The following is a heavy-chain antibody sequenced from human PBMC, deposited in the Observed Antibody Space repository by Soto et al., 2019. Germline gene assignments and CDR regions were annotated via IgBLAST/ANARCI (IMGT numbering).Heavy chain of an antibody. CDR1: GFTFRSFG. CDR2: VGDDGRDK. J-gene: IGHJ2*01. V-gene: IGHV3-30*03. Sequence: QVQLVESGGGVVQPGQSLGLSCEASGFTFRSFGMHWVRQAPGKGLEWVAVVGDDGRDKVYADSVKGRFITSRDNSRQTLPLEMHNLRREDTGVYYCAREDSFGEWYLDLWGRGTLVTVSS. D-gene: IGHD3-10*01. CDR3: AREDSFGEWYLDL.